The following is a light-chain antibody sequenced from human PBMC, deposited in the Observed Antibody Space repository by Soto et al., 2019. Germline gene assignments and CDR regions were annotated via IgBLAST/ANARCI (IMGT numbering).Light chain of an antibody. CDR3: QQYKSSWT. J-gene: IGKJ1*01. CDR2: KVS. CDR1: QIIDTW. V-gene: IGKV1-5*03. Sequence: DIQMTQSPSTLSASVGDRVTITCRASQIIDTWLAWYQQKPGKAPKVLISKVSNLESGVPSRFSGSGSGTEFTLTISSLQHDDFATYYCQQYKSSWTFGQGTKVDIK.